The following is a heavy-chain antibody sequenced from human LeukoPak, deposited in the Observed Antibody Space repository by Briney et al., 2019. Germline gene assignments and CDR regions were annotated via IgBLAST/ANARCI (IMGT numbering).Heavy chain of an antibody. D-gene: IGHD3-16*01. CDR3: TTDQQGYYDYVWGSYTAFDI. Sequence: GGSLRLSCAASGFTFSNAWMSWVRQAPGKGLEWVGRITSKTDGGTTDYAAPVKGRFTISRDDSKNTLYLQMNSLKTEDTAVYYCTTDQQGYYDYVWGSYTAFDIWGQGTMVTVSS. J-gene: IGHJ3*02. CDR1: GFTFSNAW. V-gene: IGHV3-15*01. CDR2: ITSKTDGGTT.